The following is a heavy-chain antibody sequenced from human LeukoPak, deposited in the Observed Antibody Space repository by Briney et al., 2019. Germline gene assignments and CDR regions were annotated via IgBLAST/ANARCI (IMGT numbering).Heavy chain of an antibody. CDR1: GYTFTSYG. Sequence: GASVKVSCKASGYTFTSYGISCVRQAPGQGLEWMGWISAYNGNTNYAQKLQGRVTMTTDTSTSTAYMELRSLRSDDTAVYYCARGDYDILTGYYPFDYWGQGTLVTVSS. CDR3: ARGDYDILTGYYPFDY. V-gene: IGHV1-18*04. J-gene: IGHJ4*02. CDR2: ISAYNGNT. D-gene: IGHD3-9*01.